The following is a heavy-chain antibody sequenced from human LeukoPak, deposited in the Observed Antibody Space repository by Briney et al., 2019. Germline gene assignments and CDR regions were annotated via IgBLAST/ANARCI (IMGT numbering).Heavy chain of an antibody. CDR3: ARDQQWLDPARHGFDY. D-gene: IGHD6-19*01. CDR1: GYTFTSHG. CDR2: ISTYNGNT. J-gene: IGHJ4*02. V-gene: IGHV1-18*01. Sequence: ASVKVSCKASGYTFTSHGISWVRQAPGQGLEWMGLISTYNGNTNYAQNLQGRVTMTTDTSTSTAYRELRSLRSDATAVYYCARDQQWLDPARHGFDYWGQGTLVTVSS.